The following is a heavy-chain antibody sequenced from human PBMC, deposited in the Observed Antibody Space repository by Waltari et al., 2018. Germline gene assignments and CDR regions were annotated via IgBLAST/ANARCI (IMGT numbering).Heavy chain of an antibody. J-gene: IGHJ4*02. CDR3: ARGFGSSRDAYSFDN. Sequence: EVQLLDSGGGLVQPGESLRLSCAASGFSFSSYAFSWVRQAPGKGLEWVSIISGNAATSYYTDSVKGRFAVSRDNSRNTVWLQMSSLRVEDTAVYYCARGFGSSRDAYSFDNWGQGTQVTVSS. V-gene: IGHV3-23*01. CDR2: ISGNAATS. CDR1: GFSFSSYA. D-gene: IGHD3-16*01.